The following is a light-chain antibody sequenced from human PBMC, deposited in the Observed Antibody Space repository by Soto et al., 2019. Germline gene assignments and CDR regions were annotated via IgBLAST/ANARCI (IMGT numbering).Light chain of an antibody. Sequence: DIQMTQSPSSLSASVGDRVTITCRASQGIRNELGWYQQKPGKAPKRLIYGVSNLQSGVPSRISGSGSGTEFTLTISSLQPEDFVTYYCLQHYSYPWTFGQGTKVEIK. CDR2: GVS. CDR3: LQHYSYPWT. J-gene: IGKJ1*01. V-gene: IGKV1-17*01. CDR1: QGIRNE.